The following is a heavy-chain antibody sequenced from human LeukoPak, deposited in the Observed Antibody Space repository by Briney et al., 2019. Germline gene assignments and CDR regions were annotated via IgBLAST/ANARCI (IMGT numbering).Heavy chain of an antibody. Sequence: ASKTLSLTCAVYGGSFSGYYWSWIRQPPGKGLEWIGEINHSGSTNYNPSLKSRVTISVDTSKNQFSLKLSSVTAADTAVYYCANRYCSSTSCFQFDYWGQGTLVTVSS. D-gene: IGHD2-2*01. CDR1: GGSFSGYY. J-gene: IGHJ4*02. CDR2: INHSGST. CDR3: ANRYCSSTSCFQFDY. V-gene: IGHV4-34*01.